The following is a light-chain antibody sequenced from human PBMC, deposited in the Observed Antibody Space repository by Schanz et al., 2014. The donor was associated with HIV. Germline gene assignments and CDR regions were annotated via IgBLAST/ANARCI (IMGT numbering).Light chain of an antibody. CDR1: QNITDH. CDR3: QQSFTTPSIT. Sequence: DIQMAQSPSSLSASLGDRVAITCRASQNITDHLTWYKQKTGRPPKLLIYAATVLHPGVPSRFSGSGSGTDFTLTITNLQPEDFALYFCQQSFTTPSITFGQGTRLEIK. CDR2: AAT. J-gene: IGKJ5*01. V-gene: IGKV1-39*01.